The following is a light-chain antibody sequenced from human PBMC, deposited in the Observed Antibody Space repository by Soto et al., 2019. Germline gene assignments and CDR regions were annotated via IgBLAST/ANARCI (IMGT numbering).Light chain of an antibody. CDR1: QTINNW. Sequence: DIQMTQSPSTLSASIGDRVTITCRASQTINNWLAWYQQKPGKAPNLLIHHASNLETGVPSRFSGSAFGTEFTLTISSLQPDVVATYYCQHYNWYPWTFCQGPNLDI. CDR2: HAS. CDR3: QHYNWYPWT. V-gene: IGKV1-5*01. J-gene: IGKJ1*01.